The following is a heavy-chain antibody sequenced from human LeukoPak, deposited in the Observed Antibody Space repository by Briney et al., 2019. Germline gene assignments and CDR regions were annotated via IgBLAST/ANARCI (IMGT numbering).Heavy chain of an antibody. CDR3: ARGVYSGSYWGSAAFDI. CDR1: GYTFTSYY. V-gene: IGHV1-2*02. D-gene: IGHD1-26*01. Sequence: ASVKVSCKASGYTFTSYYMHWVRQAPGQGLEWMGWINPNSGGTNYAQKFQGRVTMTRDTSISTAYMELSRLRSDDTAVYYCARGVYSGSYWGSAAFDIWGQGTMVTVSS. J-gene: IGHJ3*02. CDR2: INPNSGGT.